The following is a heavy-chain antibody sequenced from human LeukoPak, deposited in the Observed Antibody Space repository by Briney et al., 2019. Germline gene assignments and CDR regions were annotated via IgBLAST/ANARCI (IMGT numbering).Heavy chain of an antibody. Sequence: GGSLRLSCAASGFTFINAWMAWVRQAPGKGLEWVGRIKAKAHGGTIEYAAPVKGRFTISRDNAKNTLYLQMNNLRAEDTAVYYCAKDPRDHSYGWSWRYLDYWGQGTLVTVSS. D-gene: IGHD5-18*01. CDR3: AKDPRDHSYGWSWRYLDY. CDR2: IKAKAHGGTI. V-gene: IGHV3-15*01. J-gene: IGHJ4*02. CDR1: GFTFINAW.